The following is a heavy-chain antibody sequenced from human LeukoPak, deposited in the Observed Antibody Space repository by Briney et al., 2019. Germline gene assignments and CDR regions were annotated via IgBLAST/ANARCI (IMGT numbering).Heavy chain of an antibody. J-gene: IGHJ4*02. V-gene: IGHV3-7*01. D-gene: IGHD4/OR15-4a*01. CDR2: VKQDGSER. CDR1: GFTFSSYW. Sequence: GGSLRLSCAASGFTFSSYWMSWVRQAPGKGLVWVANVKQDGSERYYVGSVRGRFTISRDNAKDSLYLQMNSLRAEDTAVYYCAREGAYYLDSWGQGTLVAVSS. CDR3: AREGAYYLDS.